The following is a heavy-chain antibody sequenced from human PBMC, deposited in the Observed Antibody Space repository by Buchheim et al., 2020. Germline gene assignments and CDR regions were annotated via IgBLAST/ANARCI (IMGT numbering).Heavy chain of an antibody. CDR2: ISYDGSNK. CDR3: ARDRWRFSGLKYYFDY. CDR1: GFTFSSYA. Sequence: QVQLVESGGGVVQPGRSLRLSCAASGFTFSSYAMHWVRQAPGKGLEWVAVISYDGSNKYYADSVKGRFTISRDNSKNTLYLQMNSLRAEDTAVYYCARDRWRFSGLKYYFDYWGQGTL. D-gene: IGHD5-12*01. V-gene: IGHV3-30*04. J-gene: IGHJ4*02.